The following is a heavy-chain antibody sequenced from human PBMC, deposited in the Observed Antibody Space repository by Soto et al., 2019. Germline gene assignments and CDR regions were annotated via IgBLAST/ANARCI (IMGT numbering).Heavy chain of an antibody. CDR3: ARGRVSDFWSGYPFDY. D-gene: IGHD3-3*01. V-gene: IGHV4-34*01. CDR1: GGSFSGYY. Sequence: SETLSLTCAVYGGSFSGYYWSWIRQPPGKGLEWIGEINHSGSTNYNPSLKSRVTISVDTSKNQFSLKLSSVTAADTAVYYCARGRVSDFWSGYPFDYWGQGTLVTVSS. CDR2: INHSGST. J-gene: IGHJ4*02.